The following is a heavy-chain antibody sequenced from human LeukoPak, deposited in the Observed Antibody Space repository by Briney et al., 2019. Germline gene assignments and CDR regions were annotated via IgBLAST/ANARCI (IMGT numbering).Heavy chain of an antibody. D-gene: IGHD6-6*01. V-gene: IGHV1-8*03. CDR3: ARVRSSSPDY. CDR1: GGTFSSYA. Sequence: GASVKVSCKASGGTFSSYAISWVRQAPGQGLEWMGWMNPNSGNTSYAQKFQGRVTITRNTSISTAYMELSSLRSEDTAVYYCARVRSSSPDYWGQGTLVTVSS. J-gene: IGHJ4*02. CDR2: MNPNSGNT.